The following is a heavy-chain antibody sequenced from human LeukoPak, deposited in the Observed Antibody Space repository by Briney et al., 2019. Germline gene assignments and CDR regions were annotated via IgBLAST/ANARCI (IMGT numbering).Heavy chain of an antibody. V-gene: IGHV4-59*01. CDR1: GGSISTYY. J-gene: IGHJ4*02. CDR2: IYYSGST. Sequence: SETLSLTCTVSGGSISTYYWTWIRQPPGKGLEWIGYIYYSGSTNYNPSLKSRVTISLDTSKSQISLKLSSVTAADTAVYYCARGQRRLQDYWGQGTLVTVSS. CDR3: ARGQRRLQDY.